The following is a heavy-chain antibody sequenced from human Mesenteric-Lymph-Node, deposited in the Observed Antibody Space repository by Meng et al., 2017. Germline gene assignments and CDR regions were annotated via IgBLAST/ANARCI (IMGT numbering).Heavy chain of an antibody. CDR1: GFTCRSYG. V-gene: IGHV3-33*01. D-gene: IGHD4-23*01. CDR2: IWSDGSNR. CDR3: ARGYYGGNSDFDY. J-gene: IGHJ4*02. Sequence: QVQWVESGGGVGQPGRSLRLPCAGSGFTCRSYGMYWVRQAPGKGLEWVAVIWSDGSNRYYADSVKGRFAISRDIPKNTLILQMNSLRAEDTAVYYCARGYYGGNSDFDYWGQGTLVTVSS.